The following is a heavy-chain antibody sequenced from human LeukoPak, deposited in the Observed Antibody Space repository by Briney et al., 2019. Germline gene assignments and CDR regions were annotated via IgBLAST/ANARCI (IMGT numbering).Heavy chain of an antibody. V-gene: IGHV4-34*01. CDR3: ARVTVAAANGY. D-gene: IGHD6-13*01. CDR2: INHSGST. J-gene: IGHJ4*02. Sequence: SETLSLTCAVYGGSFSGYYWSWIRQPPGKGLEWIGEINHSGSTNYNPSLKSRVTISVDTSKNQFSLKLSSVAAADTAVYYCARVTVAAANGYWGQGTLVTVSS. CDR1: GGSFSGYY.